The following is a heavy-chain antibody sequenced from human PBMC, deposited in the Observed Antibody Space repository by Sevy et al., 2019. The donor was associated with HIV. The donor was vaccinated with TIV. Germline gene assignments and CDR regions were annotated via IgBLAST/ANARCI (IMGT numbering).Heavy chain of an antibody. Sequence: GGSLRLSCAASGFAFSGSTVHWVRQASRKGLEWVGRIRSKAYNFATTYAASVKGRFTISRDDSKNTAYLQLNGLKTDDTAVYYCTGGAPYPMDVWGQGTTVTVSS. CDR3: TGGAPYPMDV. CDR1: GFAFSGST. V-gene: IGHV3-73*01. D-gene: IGHD3-10*01. J-gene: IGHJ6*02. CDR2: IRSKAYNFAT.